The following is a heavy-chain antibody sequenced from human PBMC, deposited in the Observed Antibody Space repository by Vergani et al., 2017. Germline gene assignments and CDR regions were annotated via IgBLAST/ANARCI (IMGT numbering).Heavy chain of an antibody. J-gene: IGHJ3*02. CDR3: ARAYXDFWSGRAGSAFDI. D-gene: IGHD3-3*01. V-gene: IGHV4-30-4*01. CDR1: GGSISSGDYY. CDR2: IYYSGST. Sequence: QVQLQESGPGLVKPSQTLALTCTVSGGSISSGDYYWSWIRQPPGKGLEWIGYIYYSGSTYYNPSLKSRVTISVDTSKNQFSLKLSSVTAADTAVYYCARAYXDFWSGRAGSAFDIWGQGTMVTVSS.